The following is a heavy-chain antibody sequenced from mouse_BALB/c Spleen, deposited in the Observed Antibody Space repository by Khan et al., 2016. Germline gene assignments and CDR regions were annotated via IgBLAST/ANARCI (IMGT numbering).Heavy chain of an antibody. V-gene: IGHV5-2*01. CDR2: INSDGGST. Sequence: EVELVESGGGLVQPGESLKLSCESNEYEFPSHDMSWVRKTPEKRLELVAAINSDGGSTYYPATMERRFIISRDNTKKTLSLHMSRLTSEDTALYYCARHGNYAMDYWGQGTSVTVSS. CDR1: EYEFPSHD. D-gene: IGHD1-1*02. CDR3: ARHGNYAMDY. J-gene: IGHJ4*01.